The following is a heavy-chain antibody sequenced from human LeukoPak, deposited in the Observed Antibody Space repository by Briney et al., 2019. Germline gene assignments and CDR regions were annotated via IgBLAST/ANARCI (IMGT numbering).Heavy chain of an antibody. CDR2: IYTSGCT. J-gene: IGHJ5*02. V-gene: IGHV4-4*07. CDR3: ARDVDYYYGSGSYYQNWFDP. CDR1: GGSISSYY. Sequence: SETLSLTCTVSGGSISSYYWSWIRQPAGKGLEWIGRIYTSGCTNYNPSLKSRVTMSVDASKNQFSLKLSSLTAADTAVYYCARDVDYYYGSGSYYQNWFDPWGQGTLVTVSS. D-gene: IGHD3-10*01.